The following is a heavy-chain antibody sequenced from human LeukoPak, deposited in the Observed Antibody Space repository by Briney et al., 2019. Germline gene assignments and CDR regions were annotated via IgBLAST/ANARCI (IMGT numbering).Heavy chain of an antibody. J-gene: IGHJ4*02. CDR2: VNSDGSST. V-gene: IGHV3-74*01. D-gene: IGHD1-26*01. Sequence: GGSLRLSCAASGFTFSSYWMHWVRQAPGKGLVWVSRVNSDGSSTTYADSVKGRFTISRDNAKNTFYLQMNSLRAEDTAVYYCATGAAAFDYWGRGTLVTVPS. CDR3: ATGAAAFDY. CDR1: GFTFSSYW.